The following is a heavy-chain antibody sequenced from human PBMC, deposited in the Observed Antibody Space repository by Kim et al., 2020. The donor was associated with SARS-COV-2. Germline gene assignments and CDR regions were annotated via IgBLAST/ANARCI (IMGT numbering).Heavy chain of an antibody. CDR3: ARALAAAHDY. V-gene: IGHV4-39*07. CDR2: ST. J-gene: IGHJ4*02. Sequence: STYSTPSLKSRVTISVDTSKNQFSLKLSSVTAADTAVYYCARALAAAHDYWGQGTLVTVSS. D-gene: IGHD6-13*01.